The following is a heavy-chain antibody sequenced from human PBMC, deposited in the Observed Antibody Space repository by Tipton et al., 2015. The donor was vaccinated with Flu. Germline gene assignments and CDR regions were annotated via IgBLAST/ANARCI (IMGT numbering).Heavy chain of an antibody. J-gene: IGHJ4*02. Sequence: LRLSCSVSGGSISSYHWSWIRQPPGKGLEWIAYIYSSGNTNYNPSLKSRVTISVDTSKKQFSLKLSSVTAADTAVYFCARFSVRGESDYWGQGTLVTVSS. D-gene: IGHD3-10*01. CDR2: IYSSGNT. CDR3: ARFSVRGESDY. CDR1: GGSISSYH. V-gene: IGHV4-59*08.